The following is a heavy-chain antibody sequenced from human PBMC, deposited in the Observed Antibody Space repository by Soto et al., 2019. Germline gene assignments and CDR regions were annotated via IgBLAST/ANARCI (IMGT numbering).Heavy chain of an antibody. J-gene: IGHJ6*02. CDR3: ARVEGIADYCGMDV. CDR2: IIPIFGTA. CDR1: GGTFSSYA. D-gene: IGHD6-13*01. Sequence: QVQLVQSGAEVKKPGSSVKVSCKASGGTFSSYAISWVRQAPGQGLEWMGGIIPIFGTANYAQKFQGRVTITADESTRTAYMELSSLRSEDAAGYYCARVEGIADYCGMDVLGQGTTVTVSS. V-gene: IGHV1-69*01.